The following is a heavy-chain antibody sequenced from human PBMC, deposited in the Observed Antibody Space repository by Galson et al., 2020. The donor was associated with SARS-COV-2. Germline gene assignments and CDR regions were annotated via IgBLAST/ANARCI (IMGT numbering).Heavy chain of an antibody. V-gene: IGHV3-48*03. D-gene: IGHD1-26*01. CDR1: GFTFSTYE. CDR2: VSGGGDSI. CDR3: ASYIVGPTLDY. J-gene: IGHJ4*02. Sequence: GEYLKISCAASGFTFSTYEMNWVRQAPGKGLEWIAYVSGGGDSIYYADSVKGRFTISRDNARNTLFLQMSALRAEDTATYYCASYIVGPTLDYWGKGSLVTVSS.